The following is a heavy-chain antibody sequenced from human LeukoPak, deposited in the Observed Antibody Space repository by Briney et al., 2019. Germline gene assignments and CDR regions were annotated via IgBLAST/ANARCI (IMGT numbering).Heavy chain of an antibody. CDR1: GGTFSGYA. CDR3: AREYSSSLGWRVMDFDY. D-gene: IGHD6-6*01. CDR2: IIPIFGTA. V-gene: IGHV1-69*13. J-gene: IGHJ4*02. Sequence: ASVKVSCKASGGTFSGYAISWVGQAPGQGLEWMGGIIPIFGTANYAQKFQGRVTITADESTSTAYMELSSLRSEDTAVYYCAREYSSSLGWRVMDFDYWGQGTLVTVSS.